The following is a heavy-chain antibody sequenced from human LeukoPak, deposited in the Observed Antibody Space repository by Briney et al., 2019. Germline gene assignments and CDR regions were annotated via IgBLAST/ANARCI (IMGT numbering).Heavy chain of an antibody. CDR1: GLTFSTYS. Sequence: GGSLRLSCGASGLTFSTYSMNWVRQAPGKGLDWVSYISSDSGTRYYADSVKGRFTISRDNAKNSLYLQMNSLRAEDTAVYYCARAAQPGFDPWGQGTLATASS. V-gene: IGHV3-48*01. J-gene: IGHJ5*02. CDR3: ARAAQPGFDP. D-gene: IGHD1-14*01. CDR2: ISSDSGTR.